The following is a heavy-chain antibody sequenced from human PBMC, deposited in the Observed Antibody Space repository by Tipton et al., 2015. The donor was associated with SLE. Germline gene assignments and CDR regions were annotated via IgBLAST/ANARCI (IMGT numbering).Heavy chain of an antibody. V-gene: IGHV4-59*11. D-gene: IGHD5-18*01. J-gene: IGHJ6*03. CDR2: IHYSGTT. Sequence: TLSLTCTVSGGSITNHYWNWIRQPPGKGLEWIGYIHYSGTTHDNPSLKSRVTMSVDMSKNQFSLRLTSVTAADTAVYYCVRGGNYGYPSYMDVWGKGTTVTVSS. CDR3: VRGGNYGYPSYMDV. CDR1: GGSITNHY.